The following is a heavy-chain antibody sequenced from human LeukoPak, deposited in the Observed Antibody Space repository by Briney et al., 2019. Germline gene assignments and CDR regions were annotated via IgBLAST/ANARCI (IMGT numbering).Heavy chain of an antibody. CDR3: ARRRSNPIVVYDY. V-gene: IGHV1-69*01. J-gene: IGHJ4*02. CDR1: GGTFSSYA. D-gene: IGHD1-26*01. Sequence: SVKASCKASGGTFSSYAISWVRQAPGRGLEWMGGIIPIFGTANYAQKFQGRVTITADESTSTAYMELGSLRSEDTAVYYCARRRSNPIVVYDYWGQGTLVTVSS. CDR2: IIPIFGTA.